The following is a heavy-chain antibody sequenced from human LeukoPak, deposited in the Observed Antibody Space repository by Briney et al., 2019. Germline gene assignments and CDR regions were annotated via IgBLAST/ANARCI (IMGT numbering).Heavy chain of an antibody. Sequence: GGSLRLSCAASGFTFSSYWMHWVRQAPGKGLVWVSRINSDGSSTSYADSVKGRFTISRDNAKNTLYLQMNSLRAEDTAVYYCARQYSSGWYYEDYWGQGTLVTVSS. J-gene: IGHJ4*02. V-gene: IGHV3-74*01. CDR3: ARQYSSGWYYEDY. CDR1: GFTFSSYW. D-gene: IGHD6-19*01. CDR2: INSDGSST.